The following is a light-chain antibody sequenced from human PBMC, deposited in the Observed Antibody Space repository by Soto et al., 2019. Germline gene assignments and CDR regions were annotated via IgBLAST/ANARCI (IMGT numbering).Light chain of an antibody. Sequence: DIVMTQSPDSLAVSLGERATINCKSSQSVLYSSNNKNYLAWYQQKPGQPPKLLIYWASTREPGVPDRFSGSGSGTDFTLTISSRQAEDVAVYYCQQYVRPLTFGQGTKVEIK. CDR3: QQYVRPLT. CDR2: WAS. V-gene: IGKV4-1*01. J-gene: IGKJ1*01. CDR1: QSVLYSSNNKNY.